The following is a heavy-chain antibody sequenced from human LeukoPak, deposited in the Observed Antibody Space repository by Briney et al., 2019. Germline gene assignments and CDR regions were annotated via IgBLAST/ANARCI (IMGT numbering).Heavy chain of an antibody. D-gene: IGHD1-26*01. CDR1: GFNLDDYG. Sequence: GGSLRLSCAGSGFNLDDYGMTWVRQVPGKGLEWVSSITSTGGYIYYPDSVKGRFTISRDNAKNSLYLQMNSLRAEDTAVYYCASLEGQWELENWFDPWGRGTLVTVSS. V-gene: IGHV3-21*01. J-gene: IGHJ5*02. CDR2: ITSTGGYI. CDR3: ASLEGQWELENWFDP.